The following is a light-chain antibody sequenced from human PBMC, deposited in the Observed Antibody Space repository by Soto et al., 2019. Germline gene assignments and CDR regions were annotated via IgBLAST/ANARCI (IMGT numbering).Light chain of an antibody. J-gene: IGKJ2*01. CDR1: QSLLHSNGYNY. CDR3: MQALKTQDT. V-gene: IGKV2-28*01. CDR2: LGY. Sequence: DIVMTQSPLSLPVTPGEPASISCRSSQSLLHSNGYNYLDWNLQKPGQSPQLLIHLGYNRASGVPERFSCSISGSDCKLKISRVEAEDIGVYYCMQALKTQDTFGQGTKLEIK.